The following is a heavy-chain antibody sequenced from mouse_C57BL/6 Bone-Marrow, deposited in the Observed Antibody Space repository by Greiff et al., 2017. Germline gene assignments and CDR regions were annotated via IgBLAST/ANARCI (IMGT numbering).Heavy chain of an antibody. CDR3: ARHCYGSSFDY. V-gene: IGHV5-6*01. CDR2: LSSGGSYT. J-gene: IGHJ2*01. CDR1: GFTFSSYG. Sequence: EVQLVESGGDLVKPGGSLKLSCAASGFTFSSYGMSWVRQTPDKRLEWVATLSSGGSYTYYPDSVKGRFTISRDNAKNTLYLQRSSLKSEDTAMYYCARHCYGSSFDYWGQGTTLTVSS. D-gene: IGHD1-1*01.